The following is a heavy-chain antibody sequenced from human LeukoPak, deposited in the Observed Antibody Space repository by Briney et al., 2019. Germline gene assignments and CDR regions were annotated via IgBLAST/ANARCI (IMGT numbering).Heavy chain of an antibody. CDR1: GFTFSDHY. CDR3: ARLKYGSPQH. J-gene: IGHJ1*01. Sequence: GGSLRLSCAASGFTFSDHYMSWIRQAPGKGLEWVSYISSSGSYTIYADSVKGRFTISRDNAKNSLYLQMNSLRAEDTAVYYCARLKYGSPQHWGQGTLVTVSS. CDR2: ISSSGSYT. V-gene: IGHV3-11*06. D-gene: IGHD1-26*01.